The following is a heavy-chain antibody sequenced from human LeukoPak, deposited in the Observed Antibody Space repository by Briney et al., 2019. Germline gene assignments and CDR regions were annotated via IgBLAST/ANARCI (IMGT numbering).Heavy chain of an antibody. J-gene: IGHJ5*02. CDR3: ARHGTTGTNLNWFDP. CDR1: GASISSYY. CDR2: IYYKGNT. Sequence: SETLSLTCAVSGASISSYYWSWLRQPPGKGLEWIGYIYYKGNTNSNPSLKSRVTVSIDTSKNQFSLSLSSVTAADTAVYYCARHGTTGTNLNWFDPWGQGTLVTVSS. V-gene: IGHV4-59*01. D-gene: IGHD1-1*01.